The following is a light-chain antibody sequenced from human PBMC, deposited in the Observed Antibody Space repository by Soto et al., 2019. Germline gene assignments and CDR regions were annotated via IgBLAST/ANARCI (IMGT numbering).Light chain of an antibody. CDR3: QQYGSSPPRT. Sequence: EIVLTQSPGTLSLSPGERATLSCRASQTVPTNYLAWYQQKPGQAPRLLIYFASTRATGIPDRFSGSRSGTDFTLTIDRLEPADFQVYFCQQYGSSPPRTFGQGTKVEIK. J-gene: IGKJ1*01. V-gene: IGKV3-20*01. CDR2: FAS. CDR1: QTVPTNY.